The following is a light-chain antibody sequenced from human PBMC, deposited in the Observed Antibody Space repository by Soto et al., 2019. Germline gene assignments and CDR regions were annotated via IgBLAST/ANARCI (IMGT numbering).Light chain of an antibody. J-gene: IGLJ1*01. Sequence: QSALTQPASVSGSPGQSITISCTGTSSDVGGYNYVSWYQQHPGKAPKLMIYEVSNRPSGVSDRFSGSKSGITASLTISGLQDEDEADYYCSSYTSNSPYVFGTGTKLTVL. CDR3: SSYTSNSPYV. CDR2: EVS. V-gene: IGLV2-14*01. CDR1: SSDVGGYNY.